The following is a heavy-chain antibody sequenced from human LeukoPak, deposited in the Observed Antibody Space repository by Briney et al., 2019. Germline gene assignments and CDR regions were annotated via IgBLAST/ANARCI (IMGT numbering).Heavy chain of an antibody. D-gene: IGHD2-21*01. CDR1: GFTVSNNY. J-gene: IGHJ4*02. CDR3: ARDLGAYCGGDCYDY. Sequence: GGSLTLSCAVSGFTVSNNYVSWVRQAPGKGLEWVSVIYSGGTTYYADSVKGRFTISRDNSKNTLYLQMNSLRAEDTAVYYCARDLGAYCGGDCYDYWGQGNLVTVSS. CDR2: IYSGGTT. V-gene: IGHV3-66*01.